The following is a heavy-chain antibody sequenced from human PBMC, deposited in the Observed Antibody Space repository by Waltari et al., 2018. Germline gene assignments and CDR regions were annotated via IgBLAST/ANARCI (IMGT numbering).Heavy chain of an antibody. J-gene: IGHJ6*03. D-gene: IGHD3-3*01. V-gene: IGHV1-2*06. CDR1: GYTFTGYY. Sequence: QVQLVQSGAEVKKPGASVKVSCKASGYTFTGYYMHWVRQAPGQGLEWMRRIHPTSGATNYAQKFQGRATMTRDTSISTAYMELSRLRSDDTAVYYCARGSYFWSGYYYYYMDVWGKGTTVTVSS. CDR2: IHPTSGAT. CDR3: ARGSYFWSGYYYYYMDV.